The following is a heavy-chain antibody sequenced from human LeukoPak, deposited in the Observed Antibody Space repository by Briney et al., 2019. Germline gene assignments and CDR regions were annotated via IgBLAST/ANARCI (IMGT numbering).Heavy chain of an antibody. Sequence: ASVKVSCKASGGTFSSYAISRVRQAPGQGLEWMGGIIPIFGTANYAQKFQGRVTITTDESTSTAYMELSSLRSEDTAVYYCARSTGGRAFDIWGQGTMVTVSS. V-gene: IGHV1-69*05. CDR2: IIPIFGTA. J-gene: IGHJ3*02. CDR3: ARSTGGRAFDI. CDR1: GGTFSSYA. D-gene: IGHD4-17*01.